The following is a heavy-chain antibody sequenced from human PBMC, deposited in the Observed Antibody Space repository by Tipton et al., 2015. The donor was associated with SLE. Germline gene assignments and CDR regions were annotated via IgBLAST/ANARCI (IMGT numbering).Heavy chain of an antibody. J-gene: IGHJ3*02. Sequence: GLVKPSQTLSLTCAISGDSFSSNNAAWNWIRQSPSRGLEWLGRKYYRSKWYNDYAVSVKSRITINPDTSKNQFSLQLNYVTPEDTAGYYCAREGPGGATTCGNEDAFDIWGQGTMVTVSS. CDR3: AREGPGGATTCGNEDAFDI. CDR2: KYYRSKWYN. CDR1: GDSFSSNNAA. V-gene: IGHV6-1*01. D-gene: IGHD1-26*01.